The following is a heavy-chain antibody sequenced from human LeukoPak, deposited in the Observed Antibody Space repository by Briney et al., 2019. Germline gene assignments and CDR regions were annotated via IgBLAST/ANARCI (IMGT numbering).Heavy chain of an antibody. CDR1: GGSFSGYY. CDR3: AANYGGNEGLFDY. CDR2: INHSGST. Sequence: PSETLSLTCAVYGGSFSGYYWSWIRQPPGKGLEWIGEINHSGSTNYNPSLKSRVTISVDTSKNQFSLKLSSVTAADTAVYYCAANYGGNEGLFDYWGQGTLVTVSS. J-gene: IGHJ4*02. D-gene: IGHD4-23*01. V-gene: IGHV4-34*01.